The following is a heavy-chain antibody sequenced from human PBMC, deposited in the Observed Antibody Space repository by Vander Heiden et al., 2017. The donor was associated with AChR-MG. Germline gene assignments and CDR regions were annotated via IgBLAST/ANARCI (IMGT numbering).Heavy chain of an antibody. CDR3: TRADTGGGAKYYFDY. V-gene: IGHV3-49*04. J-gene: IGHJ4*02. Sequence: EVQVVESGGALVQPGRSLRLSCTGSGFTFGAYAVNWVRQAPGKGLEWVGLIRSTTFGRTTEYAASVRGRFTISRDGSEDIAFMQMNSLKTEDTAVYYCTRADTGGGAKYYFDYWGQVALVAVSS. D-gene: IGHD5-18*01. CDR2: IRSTTFGRTT. CDR1: GFTFGAYA.